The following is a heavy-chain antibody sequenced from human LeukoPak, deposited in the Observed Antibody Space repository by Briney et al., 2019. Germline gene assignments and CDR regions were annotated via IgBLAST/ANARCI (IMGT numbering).Heavy chain of an antibody. V-gene: IGHV4-59*01. Sequence: SETLSLTCTVSGXSISSYYWSWIRQPPGKGLEWIGYIYYSGSTNYNPSLKSRVTISVDTSKNQFSLKLSSVTAADTAVYYCARVGSLAYCSGGSCYSDPNWFDPWGQGTLVTVSS. CDR2: IYYSGST. D-gene: IGHD2-15*01. CDR3: ARVGSLAYCSGGSCYSDPNWFDP. J-gene: IGHJ5*02. CDR1: GXSISSYY.